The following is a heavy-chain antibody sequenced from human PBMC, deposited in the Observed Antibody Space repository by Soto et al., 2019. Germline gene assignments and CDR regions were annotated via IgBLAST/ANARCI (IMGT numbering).Heavy chain of an antibody. J-gene: IGHJ4*02. CDR1: GGSISTYY. Sequence: QVQLQESGPGLVKPSETLSLTCTVSGGSISTYYWNWIRQPPGKGLEWIGYIYYSRSTNYTPSLKSRVSVPADTSKNQLSLKLSSVTAADTAVYYCARSTGYGDSYFDYWGQGTLVTVSS. CDR3: ARSTGYGDSYFDY. D-gene: IGHD4-17*01. CDR2: IYYSRST. V-gene: IGHV4-59*01.